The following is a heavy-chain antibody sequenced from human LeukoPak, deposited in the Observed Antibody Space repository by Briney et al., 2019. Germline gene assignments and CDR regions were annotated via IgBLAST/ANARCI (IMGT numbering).Heavy chain of an antibody. CDR2: INHSGST. V-gene: IGHV4-34*01. CDR1: GGSFSGYY. Sequence: PSETLSLTCAVYGGSFSGYYWSWIRQPPGKGLEWIGEINHSGSTNYNPSLKSRVTISVDTSKNQFSLKLSSVTAADTAVYYCARKRGYSYGIRYFDLWGRGTLVTVSS. D-gene: IGHD5-18*01. CDR3: ARKRGYSYGIRYFDL. J-gene: IGHJ2*01.